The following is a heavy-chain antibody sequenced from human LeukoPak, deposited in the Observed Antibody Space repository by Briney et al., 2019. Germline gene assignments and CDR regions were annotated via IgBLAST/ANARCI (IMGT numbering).Heavy chain of an antibody. Sequence: GGSLRLSCAASGVSLSTTEINWVRQAPGKGLEWVSYILGTESVRNYADSVKGRFTISIDHAKNSVFLHMSSLKAEDTAVCYCVKGWLLDSWGQGTLVTVSS. D-gene: IGHD5-12*01. CDR3: VKGWLLDS. CDR2: ILGTESVR. V-gene: IGHV3-48*03. CDR1: GVSLSTTE. J-gene: IGHJ4*02.